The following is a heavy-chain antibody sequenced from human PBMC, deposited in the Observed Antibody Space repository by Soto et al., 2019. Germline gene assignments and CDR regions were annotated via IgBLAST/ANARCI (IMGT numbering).Heavy chain of an antibody. J-gene: IGHJ6*02. CDR2: IRSKANSYAT. Sequence: GGSVRLSCAASGFTFSGSAMHWVRQASGKGLEWVGRIRSKANSYATAYAASVKGRFTISRDDSKKTAYLQMNSLKTEDTAVYYCTRRKELEIRKDYSYYGMDVCGPAITLTVFS. CDR3: TRRKELEIRKDYSYYGMDV. V-gene: IGHV3-73*01. CDR1: GFTFSGSA. D-gene: IGHD1-7*01.